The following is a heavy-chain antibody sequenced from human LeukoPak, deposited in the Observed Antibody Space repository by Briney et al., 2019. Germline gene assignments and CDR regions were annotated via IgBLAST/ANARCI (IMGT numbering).Heavy chain of an antibody. V-gene: IGHV3-74*03. CDR1: GFSFSGSW. CDR3: IRGLGGGSDY. Sequence: GGSLRLSCAASGFSFSGSWMHWVRQAPAKGLVWVSRINSDGSTTTYADSVQGRSTISRDNAKNTLYLQMNSLRAEDTAVYYCIRGLGGGSDYWGLGTLVTVTS. CDR2: INSDGSTT. J-gene: IGHJ4*02. D-gene: IGHD4-23*01.